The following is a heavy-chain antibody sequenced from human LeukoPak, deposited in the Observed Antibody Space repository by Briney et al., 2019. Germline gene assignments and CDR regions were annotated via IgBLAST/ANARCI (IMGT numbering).Heavy chain of an antibody. CDR2: IYSGGST. Sequence: GGSLRLSCSASGFTFSSYAMHWVRQAPGKGLEWVSVIYSGGSTYYADSVKGRFTISRDNSKNKLYLQMNSLRAEDTAVYYCARGHYGAKEYFQHWGQGTLVTVSS. V-gene: IGHV3-66*02. CDR3: ARGHYGAKEYFQH. CDR1: GFTFSSYA. D-gene: IGHD4-17*01. J-gene: IGHJ1*01.